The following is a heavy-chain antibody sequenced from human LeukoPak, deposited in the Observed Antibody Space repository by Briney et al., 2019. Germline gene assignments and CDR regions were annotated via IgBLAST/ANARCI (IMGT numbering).Heavy chain of an antibody. D-gene: IGHD1-26*01. CDR1: GDTFKKYS. Sequence: SVKVSCKASGDTFKKYSISWVRQAPGQGLEWMGRIIPMFSTANYAQKFQGRVTITTDESTSTNYMQLSGLGSEDTAVYYCAGERPPNAYSGSQYYMDVWGKGTTVTVS. CDR3: AGERPPNAYSGSQYYMDV. CDR2: IIPMFSTA. J-gene: IGHJ6*03. V-gene: IGHV1-69*05.